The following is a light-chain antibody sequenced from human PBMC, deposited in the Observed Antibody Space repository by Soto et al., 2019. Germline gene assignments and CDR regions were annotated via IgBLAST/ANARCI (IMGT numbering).Light chain of an antibody. V-gene: IGLV1-40*01. CDR3: SSHAGGQNVV. Sequence: QPVLTQPPSVSGAPGQRVTISCTGSSSNIGAGYDVHWYQQLPGTAPKLLIYANSFRPSGVPDRFSGSKSGNTASLTVSGLQAEDEGDYYCSSHAGGQNVVFGGGTKLTVL. CDR2: ANS. CDR1: SSNIGAGYD. J-gene: IGLJ2*01.